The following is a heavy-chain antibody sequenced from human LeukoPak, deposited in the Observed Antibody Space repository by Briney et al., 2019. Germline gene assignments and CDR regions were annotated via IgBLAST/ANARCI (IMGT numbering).Heavy chain of an antibody. CDR3: ARVQHGSGSPHFDY. D-gene: IGHD3-10*01. Sequence: SETLSLTCTVSGGSISSSSYYWGWIRQPPGKGLEWIGSIYYSGSTYYNPSLKSRVTISVDTSKNQFSLKLSSVTAADTAVYYCARVQHGSGSPHFDYWGQGTLVTVSS. CDR2: IYYSGST. V-gene: IGHV4-39*07. J-gene: IGHJ4*02. CDR1: GGSISSSSYY.